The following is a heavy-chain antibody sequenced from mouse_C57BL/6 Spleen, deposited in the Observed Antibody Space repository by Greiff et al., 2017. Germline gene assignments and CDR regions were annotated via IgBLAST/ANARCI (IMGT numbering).Heavy chain of an antibody. J-gene: IGHJ1*03. CDR3: ARGRYYCGSSYVYFDV. D-gene: IGHD1-1*01. V-gene: IGHV1-52*01. CDR1: GYTFTSYW. CDR2: IDPSDSET. Sequence: QVQLQQPGAELVRPGSSVKLSCKASGYTFTSYWMHWVKQRPIQGLEWIGNIDPSDSETHYNQKFKDKATLTVDKSSSTAYMQLSSLTSEDSAVYYWARGRYYCGSSYVYFDVWGTGATVTASS.